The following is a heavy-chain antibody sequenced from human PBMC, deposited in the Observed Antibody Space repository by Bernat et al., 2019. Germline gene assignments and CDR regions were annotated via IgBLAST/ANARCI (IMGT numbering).Heavy chain of an antibody. Sequence: QVQLQQSGPGLVKPSQTLSLTCAISGDSVPRNSAAWNWLRQSPSRGLECLARTYHRPKWYNDYAVPVKRRRTSEPDTCKNQVSVQLNSVSREETGVYYCAGDGARRVQGVTMRSYYYYRDVGGRGTTVT. D-gene: IGHD4-11*01. CDR1: GDSVPRNSAA. V-gene: IGHV6-1*01. CDR3: AGDGARRVQGVTMRSYYYYRDV. J-gene: IGHJ6*03. CDR2: TYHRPKWYN.